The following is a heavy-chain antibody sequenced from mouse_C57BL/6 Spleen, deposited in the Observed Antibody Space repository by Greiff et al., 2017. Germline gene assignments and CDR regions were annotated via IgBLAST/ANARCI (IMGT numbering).Heavy chain of an antibody. Sequence: QVQLKQPGTELVKPGASVKLSCKASGYTFTSYWMHWVKQRPGQGLEWIGNINPSNGGTNYNEKFKSKATLTVDKSSSTAYMQLSSLTSEDSAVYYCARLGTTVGGYFDVWGTGTTVTVSS. V-gene: IGHV1-53*01. D-gene: IGHD1-1*01. J-gene: IGHJ1*03. CDR2: INPSNGGT. CDR3: ARLGTTVGGYFDV. CDR1: GYTFTSYW.